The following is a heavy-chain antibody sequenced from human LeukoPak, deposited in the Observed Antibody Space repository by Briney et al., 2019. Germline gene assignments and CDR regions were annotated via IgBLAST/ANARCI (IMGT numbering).Heavy chain of an antibody. V-gene: IGHV1-2*02. CDR2: INPNSGGT. D-gene: IGHD6-13*01. CDR3: ARARRYSSSWFDY. Sequence: ASAKVSCKASGYTFTGYYMHWVRQAPGQGLEWMGWINPNSGGTNYAQKFQGRVTMTRDTSISTAYMELSRLRSDDTAVYYCARARRYSSSWFDYWGQGTLVTVSS. J-gene: IGHJ4*02. CDR1: GYTFTGYY.